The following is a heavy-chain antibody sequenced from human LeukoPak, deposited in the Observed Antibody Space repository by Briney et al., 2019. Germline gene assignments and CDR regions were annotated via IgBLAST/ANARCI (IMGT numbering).Heavy chain of an antibody. CDR2: IYTSGST. V-gene: IGHV4-61*02. D-gene: IGHD6-13*01. J-gene: IGHJ3*02. CDR3: ARVSSSGIDAFDI. Sequence: SQTLSLTCTVSGGSISSGSYYWSWIRQPAGKGLEWIGRIYTSGSTNYNPSLKSRVTISVDTSKNQFSLKLSSVTAADTAVYYCARVSSSGIDAFDIWGQGTMVTVSS. CDR1: GGSISSGSYY.